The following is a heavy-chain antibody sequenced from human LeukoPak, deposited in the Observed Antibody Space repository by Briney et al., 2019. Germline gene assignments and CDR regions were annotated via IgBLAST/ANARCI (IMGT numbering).Heavy chain of an antibody. CDR3: ARKAYGLVV. CDR1: GFTFSSYW. CDR2: IKQDGSEK. V-gene: IGHV3-7*03. Sequence: GGSLRLSCAPSGFTFSSYWMSWVRQAPGKGLEWVANIKQDGSEKYYVDSVKGRLTISRDNGKNSLYLQMNSLRAEDTAVYYCARKAYGLVVWGKGTTVTVSS. J-gene: IGHJ6*04.